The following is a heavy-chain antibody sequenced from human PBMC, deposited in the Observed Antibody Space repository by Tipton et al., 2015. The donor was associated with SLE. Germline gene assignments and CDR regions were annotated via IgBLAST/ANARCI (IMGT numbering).Heavy chain of an antibody. CDR3: ARDNAAGDAFDI. CDR2: MNQDGSQE. V-gene: IGHV3-7*01. J-gene: IGHJ3*02. D-gene: IGHD6-13*01. CDR1: ESTFSDYW. Sequence: AVSESTFSDYWMNWVRQAPGTGLEWVANMNQDGSQENYVDSVKGRFTISRDNPKNSLYLQMNSLRAEDTAVYYCARDNAAGDAFDIWGQGTMVTVSS.